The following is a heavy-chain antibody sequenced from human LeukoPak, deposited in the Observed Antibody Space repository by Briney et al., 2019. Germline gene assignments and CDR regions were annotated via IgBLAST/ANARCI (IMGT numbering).Heavy chain of an antibody. CDR3: ARRGPHTVTEPNYYYYYYMDV. D-gene: IGHD4-11*01. CDR1: GYSFTSYW. CDR2: IYPGDSDT. Sequence: GESLKISCKGSGYSFTSYWIGWVRQMPGKGLEWMGIIYPGDSDTRYSPSFQGQVTISADKSISTAYLQWSSLKASDTAMYYCARRGPHTVTEPNYYYYYYMDVWGRGTTVTVSS. J-gene: IGHJ6*03. V-gene: IGHV5-51*01.